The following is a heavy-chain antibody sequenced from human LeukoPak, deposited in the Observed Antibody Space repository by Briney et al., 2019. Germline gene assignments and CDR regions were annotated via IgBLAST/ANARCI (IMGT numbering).Heavy chain of an antibody. D-gene: IGHD3-16*02. CDR1: GFTFSSYG. V-gene: IGHV3-30*02. Sequence: GGSLRLSCAASGFTFSSYGMHWVRQAPGKGLEWVAFIRYDGGNKYYADSVKGRFTISRDNSKNTLYLQMNSVRAEDTAVYYCAKDDYDYVWGSYRSYFDYWGQGTLVTVSS. J-gene: IGHJ4*02. CDR3: AKDDYDYVWGSYRSYFDY. CDR2: IRYDGGNK.